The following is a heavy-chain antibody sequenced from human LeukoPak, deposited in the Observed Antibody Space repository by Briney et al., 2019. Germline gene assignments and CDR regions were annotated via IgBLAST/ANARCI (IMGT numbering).Heavy chain of an antibody. CDR3: ARGTIFGVVAIRSDGMDV. CDR2: IHSSGST. J-gene: IGHJ6*02. CDR1: GGSISSYY. Sequence: SETLSRTCTVSGGSISSYYWNWIRQPAGKGLEWIGRIHSSGSTNYNPSLKSRLTMSVDTSKNQFSLKLSSVTAADTAVYYCARGTIFGVVAIRSDGMDVWGQGTTVTVSS. D-gene: IGHD3-3*01. V-gene: IGHV4-4*07.